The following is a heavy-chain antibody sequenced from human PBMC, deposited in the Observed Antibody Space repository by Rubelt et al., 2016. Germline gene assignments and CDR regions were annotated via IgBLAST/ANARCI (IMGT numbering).Heavy chain of an antibody. D-gene: IGHD5-24*01. Sequence: QVQLQESGPGLVKPSGTLSLTCTVSGCSLSSYSWTWVRQPPGKGLEWIGEINHNGSTNYNPSLKSRDPRSGDTSKNQFSRKLTAGTAADTAVYYFARVGGDGYNDYWGQGTLVTVSS. V-gene: IGHV4-59*08. CDR2: INHNGST. J-gene: IGHJ4*02. CDR3: ARVGGDGYNDY. CDR1: GCSLSSYS.